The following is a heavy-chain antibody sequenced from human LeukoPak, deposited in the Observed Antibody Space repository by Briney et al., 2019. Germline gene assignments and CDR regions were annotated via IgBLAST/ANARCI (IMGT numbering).Heavy chain of an antibody. Sequence: SETLSLTCGVHGGSFSGYSCNWIRQPPGKGLEWIGEINHRGSTTYNPSLKSRVTISEDTSKKQFSLKLTSVTAADTAMYYCARTGFIYSRNWYYFDFWGQGTLVTVSS. D-gene: IGHD6-13*01. CDR3: ARTGFIYSRNWYYFDF. V-gene: IGHV4-34*01. CDR2: INHRGST. J-gene: IGHJ4*02. CDR1: GGSFSGYS.